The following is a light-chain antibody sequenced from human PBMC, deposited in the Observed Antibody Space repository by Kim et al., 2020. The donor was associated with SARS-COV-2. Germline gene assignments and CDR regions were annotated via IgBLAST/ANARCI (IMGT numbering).Light chain of an antibody. CDR1: SSDVGAYNR. Sequence: QSALTQPPSVSGSPGQSVTISCPGTSSDVGAYNRVSWYQQPPGTAPKLIIYEVANRPSGVPDRFSGSKSDNTASLTISGLQAEDEAQYYCSALTTSSTLVFGGGTQLTV. CDR2: EVA. CDR3: SALTTSSTLV. J-gene: IGLJ2*01. V-gene: IGLV2-18*02.